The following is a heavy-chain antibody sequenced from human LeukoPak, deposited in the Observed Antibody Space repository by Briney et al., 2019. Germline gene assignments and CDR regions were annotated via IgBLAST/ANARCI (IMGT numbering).Heavy chain of an antibody. V-gene: IGHV4-38-2*01. CDR2: INHSGST. J-gene: IGHJ4*02. Sequence: SETLSLTCAVSGYSIISGYFWGWIRQPPGKGLEWIGSINHSGSTYYNPPSLKSRVTISVDTSKNQFSLKLSSVTAADTAVYYCARNLGYSSLDYWGQGTLLTVSS. CDR1: GYSIISGYF. D-gene: IGHD6-13*01. CDR3: ARNLGYSSLDY.